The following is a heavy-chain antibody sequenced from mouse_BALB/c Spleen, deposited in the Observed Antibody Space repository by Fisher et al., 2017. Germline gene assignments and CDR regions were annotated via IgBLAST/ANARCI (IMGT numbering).Heavy chain of an antibody. CDR3: TKPPGDY. J-gene: IGHJ4*01. Sequence: KFKGKATFTADTSSNTAYLQLSSLTSEDSAVYYCTKPPGDYWGQGTSVTVSS. V-gene: IGHV1-50*01.